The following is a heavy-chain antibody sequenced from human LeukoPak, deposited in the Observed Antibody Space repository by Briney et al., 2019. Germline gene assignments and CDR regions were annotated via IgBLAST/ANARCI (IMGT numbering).Heavy chain of an antibody. Sequence: ALVKVSCKVSGYTLTELSMHWVRQAPGKGLEWMGGFDPEDGETIYAQKFQGRVTMTEDTSTDTAYMELSSLRSEDTAVYYCATGMNAILTGYYSSGAFDIWGQGTMVTVCS. CDR3: ATGMNAILTGYYSSGAFDI. D-gene: IGHD3-9*01. CDR1: GYTLTELS. CDR2: FDPEDGET. J-gene: IGHJ3*02. V-gene: IGHV1-24*01.